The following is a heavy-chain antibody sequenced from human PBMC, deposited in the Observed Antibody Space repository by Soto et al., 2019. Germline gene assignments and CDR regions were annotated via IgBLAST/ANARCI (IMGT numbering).Heavy chain of an antibody. CDR1: GGTFSSYA. CDR3: ARVSGYYLPDY. J-gene: IGHJ4*02. Sequence: SVKVSCKASGGTFSSYAISWVRQAPGQGLEWMGGLIPIFGTADYAQKFQGRVTITRDTSASTAYMELSSLRSEDTAVYYCARVSGYYLPDYWGQGTLVTVSS. D-gene: IGHD5-12*01. CDR2: LIPIFGTA. V-gene: IGHV1-69*05.